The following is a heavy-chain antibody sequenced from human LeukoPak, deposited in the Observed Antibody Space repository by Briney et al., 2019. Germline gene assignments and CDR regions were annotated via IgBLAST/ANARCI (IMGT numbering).Heavy chain of an antibody. CDR1: GFIFTSFA. D-gene: IGHD6-25*01. J-gene: IGHJ3*02. Sequence: GGSLRLSCAASGFIFTSFAIHWVRQAPGKGLEWVAVISFDGTDKYYADSVKGRFTISRDNSKNTLHLQMNSLRGEDTAVYYCARDLAAANYDAFDIWGHGTMVTVSS. V-gene: IGHV3-30*04. CDR3: ARDLAAANYDAFDI. CDR2: ISFDGTDK.